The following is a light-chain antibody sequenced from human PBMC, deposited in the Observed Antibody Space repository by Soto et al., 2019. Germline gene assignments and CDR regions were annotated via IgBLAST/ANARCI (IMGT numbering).Light chain of an antibody. Sequence: QSALTQPASVSGSPGQSITLSCTGTNDDVGGYESVSWYQQHAGRAPRLIVYDVSNRPSGVSGRFSGSKFGNTASLTISGLQAEDEADYYCSSYTSSSLYVFGTGTKVTVL. CDR3: SSYTSSSLYV. CDR2: DVS. CDR1: NDDVGGYES. V-gene: IGLV2-14*01. J-gene: IGLJ1*01.